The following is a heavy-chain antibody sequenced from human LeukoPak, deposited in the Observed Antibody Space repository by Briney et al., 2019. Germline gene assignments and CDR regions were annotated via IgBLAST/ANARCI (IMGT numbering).Heavy chain of an antibody. D-gene: IGHD3-10*01. V-gene: IGHV3-20*04. CDR1: GFTFDDYG. J-gene: IGHJ6*03. CDR2: INWSGVST. Sequence: GGSLRLSCAASGFTFDDYGMTWVRQAPGKGLEWVSGINWSGVSTGYADSVKGRFTISRDNAKNSLYLQMNSLRAEDTALYYCARSPRIIIVRGLISYYYYMDVWCKGTTVTVSS. CDR3: ARSPRIIIVRGLISYYYYMDV.